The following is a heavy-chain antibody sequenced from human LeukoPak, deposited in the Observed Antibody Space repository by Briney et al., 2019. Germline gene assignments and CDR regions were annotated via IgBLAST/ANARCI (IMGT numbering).Heavy chain of an antibody. CDR3: ARGGDYDY. D-gene: IGHD4-17*01. CDR2: IFASGSI. CDR1: GGSISTYS. V-gene: IGHV4-4*07. J-gene: IGHJ4*02. Sequence: SETLSLTCTVSGGSISTYSWNWIRQPAGKGLEWIGRIFASGSINYSPSLKSRLTMSVDTSGNQFSLILSSLTAADTAVYYCARGGDYDYWGQGTLVTVSS.